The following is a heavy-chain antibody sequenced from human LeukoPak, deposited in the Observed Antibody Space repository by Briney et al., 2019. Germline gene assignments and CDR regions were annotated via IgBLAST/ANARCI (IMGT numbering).Heavy chain of an antibody. CDR3: ARVNINNWHSCDY. V-gene: IGHV4-34*01. J-gene: IGHJ4*02. Sequence: PSETLSLTCAVYGGSFSGYYWSWIRQPPGKGLEWIGEINHSGSTNYNPSLKSRVTISVDTSKNQFSLKLSSVTAADAAVYYCARVNINNWHSCDYWGQGTLVTVSS. CDR1: GGSFSGYY. D-gene: IGHD1-1*01. CDR2: INHSGST.